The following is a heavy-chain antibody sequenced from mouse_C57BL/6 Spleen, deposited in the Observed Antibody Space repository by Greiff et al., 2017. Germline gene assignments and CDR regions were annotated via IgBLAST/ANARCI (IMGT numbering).Heavy chain of an antibody. V-gene: IGHV5-16*01. D-gene: IGHD4-1*01. CDR2: INYDGSST. Sequence: EVQLVESEGGLVQPGSSMKLSCTASGFTFSDYYMAWVRQVPEKGLEWVANINYDGSSTYYLDSLKSRFIISRDNAKNILYLQMSSVKSEDTATYYCARVLGPYYYAMDYWGQGTSVTVSS. CDR1: GFTFSDYY. CDR3: ARVLGPYYYAMDY. J-gene: IGHJ4*01.